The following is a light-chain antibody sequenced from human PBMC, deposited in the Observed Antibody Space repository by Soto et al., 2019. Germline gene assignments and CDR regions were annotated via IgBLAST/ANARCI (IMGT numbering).Light chain of an antibody. CDR1: TSDFGIYNR. Sequence: QSVLTQPASVSGSPGQSISISCTGSTSDFGIYNRISWYQQHPGKAPTLLIKDVSDRPSGVSDRFSGSKSGKTASLTISGLQAEDEADYYCSSFTIRKSWVFGGGTKLTVL. V-gene: IGLV2-14*03. CDR3: SSFTIRKSWV. CDR2: DVS. J-gene: IGLJ3*02.